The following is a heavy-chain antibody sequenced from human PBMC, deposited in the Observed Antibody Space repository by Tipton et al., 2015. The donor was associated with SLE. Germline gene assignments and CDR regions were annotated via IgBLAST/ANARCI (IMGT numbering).Heavy chain of an antibody. CDR2: INHSGST. D-gene: IGHD3-16*02. J-gene: IGHJ4*02. CDR3: ARQAWGTSGGIIAPAY. V-gene: IGHV4-34*01. CDR1: GGSFSGYY. Sequence: TLSLTCAVYGGSFSGYYWNWIRQPPGKGLEWIGEINHSGSTTYNPSLKSRVTMSVDTSKNHFSLKLNSVIAADTAVYFCARQAWGTSGGIIAPAYWGQGTLVAVPS.